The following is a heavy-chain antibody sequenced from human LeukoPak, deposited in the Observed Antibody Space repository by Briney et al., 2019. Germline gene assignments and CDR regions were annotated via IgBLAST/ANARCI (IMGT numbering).Heavy chain of an antibody. D-gene: IGHD3-3*01. Sequence: SETLSLTCTVSGGSISSSDYYWSWIRQPPGKGLEWIGYIYYSGSTYFNPSLKSRVSISLDKSKNQFSLKLNSVTAADTAVYYCASSASRHYDFWSGYYPFDYWGQGTLVTVSS. J-gene: IGHJ4*02. CDR2: IYYSGST. V-gene: IGHV4-30-4*01. CDR1: GGSISSSDYY. CDR3: ASSASRHYDFWSGYYPFDY.